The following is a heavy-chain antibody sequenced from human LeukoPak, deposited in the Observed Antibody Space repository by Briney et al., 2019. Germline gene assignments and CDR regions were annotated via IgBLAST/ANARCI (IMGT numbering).Heavy chain of an antibody. CDR1: GGSISSGGYY. CDR2: IYYSGST. D-gene: IGHD3-10*01. CDR3: ARGRGDELLSLYFDY. Sequence: NPSQTLSLTCTVSGGSISSGGYYWSWIRQHPGKGLEWIGYIYYSGSTYYNPSLRSRVTISVDTSKNQFSLNLSSVTAADTAVYYCARGRGDELLSLYFDYWGQGTLVTVSS. J-gene: IGHJ4*02. V-gene: IGHV4-31*03.